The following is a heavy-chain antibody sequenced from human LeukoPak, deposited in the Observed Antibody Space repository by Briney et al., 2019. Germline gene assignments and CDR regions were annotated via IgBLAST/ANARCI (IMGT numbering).Heavy chain of an antibody. CDR1: GGSISSYY. J-gene: IGHJ4*02. CDR3: ARGPNYPSPSPFDY. Sequence: PSETLSLTCTVSGGSISSYYWSWIRQPPGKGLEWIGYIFYSGSTNYNPSLKSRVTMSVDTSKNQFSLKLSSVTAADTAVYYCARGPNYPSPSPFDYWGQGTLVTVSS. V-gene: IGHV4-59*08. CDR2: IFYSGST. D-gene: IGHD5-24*01.